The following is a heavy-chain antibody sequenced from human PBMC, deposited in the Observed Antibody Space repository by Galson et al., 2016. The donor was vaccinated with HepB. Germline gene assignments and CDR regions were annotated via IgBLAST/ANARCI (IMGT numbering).Heavy chain of an antibody. CDR3: ARSDYFGSGNYEF. J-gene: IGHJ4*02. V-gene: IGHV3-23*01. CDR2: ITSGDPT. D-gene: IGHD3-10*01. CDR1: CLTFLNYV. Sequence: SLRLSCAPSCLTFLNYVINWVRKAPCKRLHWVSLITSGDPTYYADPVKGRFTIFRDNSKNTLALQMTRLRVEDTAVYFCARSDYFGSGNYEFWGQGSLVIVSS.